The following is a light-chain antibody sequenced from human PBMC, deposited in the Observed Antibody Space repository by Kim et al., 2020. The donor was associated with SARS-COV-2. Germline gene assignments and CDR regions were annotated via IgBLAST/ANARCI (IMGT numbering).Light chain of an antibody. V-gene: IGLV1-44*01. CDR3: AAWDDSLKWV. Sequence: PGQRVTISCSGGSSNIGGNSVNWYQQLPGTAPKLLIYANNQRPSGVPDRFSGSKSGTSASLAISGLQSEDEADYYCAAWDDSLKWVFGGGTQLTVL. J-gene: IGLJ3*02. CDR1: SSNIGGNS. CDR2: ANN.